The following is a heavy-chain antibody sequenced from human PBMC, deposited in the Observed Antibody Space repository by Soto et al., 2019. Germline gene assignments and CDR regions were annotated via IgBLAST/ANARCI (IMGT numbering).Heavy chain of an antibody. V-gene: IGHV3-21*01. Sequence: PGGSLRLSCAASGFTFSTYNMNWVRQAPGKGLEWVSSITTSSSYIYYTDSVKGRFTISRDNAQNSLFLQMNSLRAEDTAVYYCARGDSYGLRSYPYYYYYMDVWGKGTSVTVSS. D-gene: IGHD3-10*01. CDR2: ITTSSSYI. CDR3: ARGDSYGLRSYPYYYYYMDV. J-gene: IGHJ6*03. CDR1: GFTFSTYN.